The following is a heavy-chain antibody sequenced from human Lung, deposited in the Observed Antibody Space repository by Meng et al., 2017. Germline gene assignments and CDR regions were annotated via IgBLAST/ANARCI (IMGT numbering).Heavy chain of an antibody. D-gene: IGHD2-21*01. CDR2: IYHSGST. CDR3: TKNDFYCLGY. J-gene: IGHJ4*02. V-gene: IGHV4-4*02. CDR1: GGSISSDNW. Sequence: QGLVQESGPGLVKPSGTLSLTCAVSGGSISSDNWWSWVRQPPGKGLEWIGEIYHSGSTNYNPSLKSRITISVDKPKNQFSLTLSSVTAADTAVYYCTKNDFYCLGYWGQGTLVTVSS.